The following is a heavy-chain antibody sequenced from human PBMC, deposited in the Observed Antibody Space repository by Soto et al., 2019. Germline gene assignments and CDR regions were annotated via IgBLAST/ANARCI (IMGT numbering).Heavy chain of an antibody. CDR1: GFTFSSYG. Sequence: PGGSLRLSCAASGFTFSSYGMHWVRQAPGKGLEWVAAIWYDGSNKYYADSVKGRFTISRDNSNSTLYLEMNSLRAEDTAVYFCAKGYWGSTHWSPADHWGQGTLVTVSS. V-gene: IGHV3-33*06. J-gene: IGHJ4*01. CDR2: IWYDGSNK. D-gene: IGHD1-1*01. CDR3: AKGYWGSTHWSPADH.